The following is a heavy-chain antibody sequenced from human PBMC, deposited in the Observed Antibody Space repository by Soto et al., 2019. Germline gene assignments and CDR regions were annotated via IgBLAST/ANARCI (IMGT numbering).Heavy chain of an antibody. V-gene: IGHV4-59*08. CDR2: IYYSGST. D-gene: IGHD3-3*01. CDR1: GGSISSYY. J-gene: IGHJ4*02. Sequence: SETLSLTCTVSGGSISSYYWSWIRQPPGKGLEWIGYIYYSGSTNYNPSLKSRVTISVDTSKNQFSLKLSSVTAADTAVYYCACLRFLEWRYFEYWGQGTLVTVSS. CDR3: ACLRFLEWRYFEY.